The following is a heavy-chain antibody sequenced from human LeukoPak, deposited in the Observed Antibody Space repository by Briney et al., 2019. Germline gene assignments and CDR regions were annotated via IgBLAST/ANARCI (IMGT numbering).Heavy chain of an antibody. CDR2: INPSGGTT. Sequence: ASVKVSCKASGYTFTGYYMHWVRQAPGQGLEWMGIINPSGGTTDYAQTFQGRVTMTRDTSTSTVYMEVSSLRSEDTAVYYCARDRGGLRYFDWTPDAFDIWGQGTMVTVSS. CDR1: GYTFTGYY. J-gene: IGHJ3*02. V-gene: IGHV1-46*01. CDR3: ARDRGGLRYFDWTPDAFDI. D-gene: IGHD3-9*01.